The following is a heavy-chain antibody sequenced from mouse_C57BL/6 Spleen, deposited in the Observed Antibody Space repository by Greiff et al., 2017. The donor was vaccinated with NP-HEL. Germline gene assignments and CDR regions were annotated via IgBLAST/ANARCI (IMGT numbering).Heavy chain of an antibody. Sequence: LQQPGAELVMPGASVKLSCKASGYTFTSYWMHWVKQRPGQGLEWIGEIDPSDSYTNYNQKFKGKSTLTVDKSSSTAYMQLSSLTSEDSAVYYCARENDYWGQGTTLTVSS. V-gene: IGHV1-69*01. CDR3: ARENDY. J-gene: IGHJ2*01. CDR2: IDPSDSYT. CDR1: GYTFTSYW.